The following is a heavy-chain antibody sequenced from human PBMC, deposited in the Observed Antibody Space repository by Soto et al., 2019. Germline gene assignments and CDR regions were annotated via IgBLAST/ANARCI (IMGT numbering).Heavy chain of an antibody. Sequence: GGSLRLSCAASGFTFSSYSMNWVRQAPGKGLEWVSYISSSSSTIYYADSVKGRFTISRDNAKNSLYLQMNSLRAEDTAVYYCAKYYYDSSGYYYVQAFDIWGQGTMVTVSS. V-gene: IGHV3-48*01. D-gene: IGHD3-22*01. CDR1: GFTFSSYS. CDR2: ISSSSSTI. J-gene: IGHJ3*02. CDR3: AKYYYDSSGYYYVQAFDI.